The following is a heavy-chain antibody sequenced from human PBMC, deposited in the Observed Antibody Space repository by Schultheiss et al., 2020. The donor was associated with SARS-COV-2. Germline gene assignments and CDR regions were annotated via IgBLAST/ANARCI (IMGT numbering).Heavy chain of an antibody. V-gene: IGHV3-30-3*01. J-gene: IGHJ6*02. CDR2: ISYDGSNK. CDR1: GFTVSSNY. CDR3: ARGGFGRSGWYYYYYGMDV. D-gene: IGHD6-19*01. Sequence: GESLKISCAASGFTVSSNYMSWVRQAPGKGLEWVAVISYDGSNKYYADSVKGRFTISRDNSKNTLYLQMNSLRAEDTAVYYCARGGFGRSGWYYYYYGMDVWGQGTTVTVSS.